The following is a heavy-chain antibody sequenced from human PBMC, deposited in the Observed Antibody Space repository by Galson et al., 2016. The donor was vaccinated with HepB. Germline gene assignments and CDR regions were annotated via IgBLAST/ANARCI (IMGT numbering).Heavy chain of an antibody. J-gene: IGHJ4*02. D-gene: IGHD3-10*01. CDR3: ARAYFDYYGSGSPPRGY. V-gene: IGHV4-34*01. CDR1: GGSLSGYY. Sequence: SETLSLTCAVYGGSLSGYYWSWIRQPPGKGLEWIGEIDQSGSTNYNPSLKSRVTLSVDTSKNRFSLNLRSVTAADTAVYSCARAYFDYYGSGSPPRGYWGQGTLVTVSS. CDR2: IDQSGST.